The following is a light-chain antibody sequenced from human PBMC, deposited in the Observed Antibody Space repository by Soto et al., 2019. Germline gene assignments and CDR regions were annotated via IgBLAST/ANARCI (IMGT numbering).Light chain of an antibody. CDR2: GHN. Sequence: QSELTQPPSVSGAPGQRVTISCTGSYSNIGAGYEVHWYQQVPGTAPKLLVSGHNNRPSGVPDRFFGSKSGSSASLTISGLQAEDEADYYCSSFTSNYFYVFGPGTKVTVL. J-gene: IGLJ1*01. V-gene: IGLV1-40*01. CDR1: YSNIGAGYE. CDR3: SSFTSNYFYV.